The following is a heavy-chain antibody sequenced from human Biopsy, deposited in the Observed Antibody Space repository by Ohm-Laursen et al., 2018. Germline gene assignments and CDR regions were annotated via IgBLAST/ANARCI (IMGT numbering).Heavy chain of an antibody. Sequence: VASVKVSCKASGYTFTDYFLHWVRQAPGQGPEWMGWISPSSGGTNYAQKFQGRVTMIRDTSATTGYMELSSLRSDDTAVYYCARDIMNPIGGLVVRSDVFDVWGQGTMVTVSS. CDR3: ARDIMNPIGGLVVRSDVFDV. D-gene: IGHD3-16*02. J-gene: IGHJ3*01. CDR1: GYTFTDYF. CDR2: ISPSSGGT. V-gene: IGHV1-2*02.